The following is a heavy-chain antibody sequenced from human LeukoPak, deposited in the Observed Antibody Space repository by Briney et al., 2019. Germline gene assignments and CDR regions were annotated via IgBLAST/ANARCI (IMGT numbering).Heavy chain of an antibody. CDR3: AKAPVTTCSGAYCYPFDY. CDR1: GFTLSSYA. V-gene: IGHV3-23*01. D-gene: IGHD2-15*01. Sequence: GGSLRLSCAVSGFTLSSYAMSWVRQGPGKGLEWVYAISVSGNTYHADSVKGRFTISRDSSKNTLYLQMDSLRAGDAAVYYCAKAPVTTCSGAYCYPFDYWSQGTLVTVSS. CDR2: ISVSGNT. J-gene: IGHJ4*02.